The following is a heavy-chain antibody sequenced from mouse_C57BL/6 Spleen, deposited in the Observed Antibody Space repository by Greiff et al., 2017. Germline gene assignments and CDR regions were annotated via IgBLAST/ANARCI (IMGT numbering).Heavy chain of an antibody. Sequence: EVQVVESGPGLVKPSQSLSLTCSVTGYSITSGYYWNWIRQFPGNKLEWMGYISYDGSNNYNPSLKNRISISRDTSKNQFFLKLDSVTTEDTATYYGARDRYGNYWFAYWGQGTTLTVSA. CDR1: GYSITSGYY. V-gene: IGHV3-6*01. D-gene: IGHD2-1*01. CDR3: ARDRYGNYWFAY. CDR2: ISYDGSN. J-gene: IGHJ2*01.